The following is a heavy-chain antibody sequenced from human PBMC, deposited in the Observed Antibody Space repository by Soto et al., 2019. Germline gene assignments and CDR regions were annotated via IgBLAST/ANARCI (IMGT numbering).Heavy chain of an antibody. Sequence: QVHLQESGPGQVKPSETLSLICTVSGGSVNSDNFYWSWIRQPPGRGLEWSGYIYYTGSTNYNPTLKSRVTISIDTSRNQFSLKLSSVTAADTAVYYCAREFSNSPEAFDSWGQGSLVTVSS. V-gene: IGHV4-61*01. D-gene: IGHD6-6*01. CDR3: AREFSNSPEAFDS. J-gene: IGHJ4*02. CDR1: GGSVNSDNFY. CDR2: IYYTGST.